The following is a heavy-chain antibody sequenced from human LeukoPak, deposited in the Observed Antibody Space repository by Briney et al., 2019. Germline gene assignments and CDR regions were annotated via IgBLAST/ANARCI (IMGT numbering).Heavy chain of an antibody. J-gene: IGHJ5*02. CDR2: INHSGST. D-gene: IGHD3-3*01. CDR3: ARERLYYDFWSGYPYPFDP. Sequence: ASETLSLTCAVCGGSFSGYYWSWIRQPPGKGLEWIGEINHSGSTNYNPSLKSRVTISVDTSKNQFSLKLSSVTAADTAVYYCARERLYYDFWSGYPYPFDPWGQGTLVTVSS. V-gene: IGHV4-34*01. CDR1: GGSFSGYY.